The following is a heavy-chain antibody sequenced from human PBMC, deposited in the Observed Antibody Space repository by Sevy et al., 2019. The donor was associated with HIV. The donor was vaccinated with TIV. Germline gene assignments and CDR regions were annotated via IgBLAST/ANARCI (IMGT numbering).Heavy chain of an antibody. CDR3: ARDRGVGTSSYGMDV. J-gene: IGHJ6*02. CDR2: ISSAGTYI. Sequence: GGSLRLSCAASGLILISFSSSSMHWVRQAPGKELEWVSSISSAGTYIDYADSMKGRFTISRDNAKSSVYLQMNSLRAEDTAVYYCARDRGVGTSSYGMDVWGQGTTVTVSS. D-gene: IGHD1-26*01. CDR1: GLILISFSSSS. V-gene: IGHV3-21*01.